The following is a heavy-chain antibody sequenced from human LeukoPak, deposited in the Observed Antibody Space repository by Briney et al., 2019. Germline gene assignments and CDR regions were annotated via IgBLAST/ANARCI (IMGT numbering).Heavy chain of an antibody. V-gene: IGHV3-23*01. CDR1: APTFGNHA. CDR2: FSGSGSTT. D-gene: IGHD6-19*01. CDR3: AKDKYSSGWYFFDY. J-gene: IGHJ4*02. Sequence: GESMTPSRPPYAPTFGNHAVTWVRQVPGELLGWDAAFSGSGSTTYYGDSVKGRFTISRDNSKNTLYLQMNSLRAEDTAVYYCAKDKYSSGWYFFDYWGQGSLVTVSS.